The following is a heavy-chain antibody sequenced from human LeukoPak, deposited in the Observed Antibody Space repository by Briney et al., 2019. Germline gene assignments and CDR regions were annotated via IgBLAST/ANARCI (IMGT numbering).Heavy chain of an antibody. V-gene: IGHV3-7*03. CDR1: GFTFSSYW. D-gene: IGHD3-22*01. CDR3: AKDTYYDSSSHFDY. CDR2: IKQDGSEK. Sequence: GGSLRLSCAASGFTFSSYWMSWVRQAPGKGLEWVANIKQDGSEKYYVDSVKGRFTISRDNAKNSLYLQMNSLRAEDTALYYCAKDTYYDSSSHFDYWGQGTLVTVSS. J-gene: IGHJ4*02.